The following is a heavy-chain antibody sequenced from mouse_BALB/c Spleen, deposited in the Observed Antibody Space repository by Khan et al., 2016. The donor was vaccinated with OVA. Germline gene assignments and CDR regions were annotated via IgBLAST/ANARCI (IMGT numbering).Heavy chain of an antibody. CDR3: ARGGIYYYGSSGYYAMDY. CDR2: ISSGGST. V-gene: IGHV5-6-5*01. D-gene: IGHD1-1*01. J-gene: IGHJ4*01. CDR1: GFTFSSYA. Sequence: EVQLVESGGGLVKPGGSLKLSCAASGFTFSSYAMSWVRQTPEKRLEWVASISSGGSTYYPDSVKGRFTTPRDNARNILYLQMSSLRSEDTAMYYCARGGIYYYGSSGYYAMDYWGQGTSVTVSS.